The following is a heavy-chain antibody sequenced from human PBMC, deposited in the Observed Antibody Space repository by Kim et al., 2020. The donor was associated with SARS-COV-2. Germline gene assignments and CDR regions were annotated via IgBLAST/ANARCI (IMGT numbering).Heavy chain of an antibody. V-gene: IGHV6-1*01. CDR1: GDSVSSDSAA. CDR3: TRDRFGLRGDFDY. D-gene: IGHD4-17*01. CDR2: TYYRSKWYY. J-gene: IGHJ4*02. Sequence: SQTLSLTCAISGDSVSSDSAACNWIRQSPSRGLEWLGRTYYRSKWYYDYAVSVKSRITINPDTSKNQFSLQLNSVTPEDTAVYYCTRDRFGLRGDFDYWGQETLVTVSS.